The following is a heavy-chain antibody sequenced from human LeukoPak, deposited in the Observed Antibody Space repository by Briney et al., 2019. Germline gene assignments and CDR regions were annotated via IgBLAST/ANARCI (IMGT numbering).Heavy chain of an antibody. V-gene: IGHV4-59*12. CDR3: ARLTRLGQSSGPFNNYAMDV. CDR1: GASMTDYY. Sequence: PSETLSLTCTVSGASMTDYYWSWVRQPPGKGLEWIGYMSSSGITAYNPSLKSRVTTSVYTSKNQFSLNLTSVTAADTAVYYCARLTRLGQSSGPFNNYAMDVWGQGTTVTVSS. D-gene: IGHD3-16*02. CDR2: MSSSGIT. J-gene: IGHJ6*02.